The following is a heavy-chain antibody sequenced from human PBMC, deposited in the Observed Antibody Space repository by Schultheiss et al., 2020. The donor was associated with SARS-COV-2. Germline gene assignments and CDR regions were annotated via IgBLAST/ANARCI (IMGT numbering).Heavy chain of an antibody. Sequence: ASVKVSCKASGYTFTSYGISWVRQAPGQGLEWMGWISVYNGNTNYAQKFQDRVTMTTDTSTSTAYMELRSLRSDDTAVFYCARTFYGSGSHFDPLFDYWGQGTLVTVSS. CDR3: ARTFYGSGSHFDPLFDY. D-gene: IGHD3-10*01. V-gene: IGHV1-18*01. J-gene: IGHJ4*02. CDR2: ISVYNGNT. CDR1: GYTFTSYG.